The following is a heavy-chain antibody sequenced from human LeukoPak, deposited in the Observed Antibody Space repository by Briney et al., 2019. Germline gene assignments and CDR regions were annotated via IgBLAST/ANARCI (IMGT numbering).Heavy chain of an antibody. CDR1: GGSISSYY. CDR3: ARGASAYYYAMDV. V-gene: IGHV4-59*01. CDR2: IYDSGST. Sequence: SETLSLTCTVSGGSISSYYWNWIRQPPGRGLEWIGYIYDSGSTNYNPSLQSRVTISVDTSKNQFSLKLNSVTAADTAVYYCARGASAYYYAMDVWGQGTTVTV. J-gene: IGHJ6*02.